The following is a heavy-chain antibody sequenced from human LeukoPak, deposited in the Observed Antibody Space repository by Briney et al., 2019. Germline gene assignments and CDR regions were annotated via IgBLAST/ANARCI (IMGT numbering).Heavy chain of an antibody. V-gene: IGHV4-34*01. CDR3: ARVTGYCSGGSCYPYIDY. CDR1: GGSFSGYY. D-gene: IGHD2-15*01. J-gene: IGHJ4*02. CDR2: INHSGST. Sequence: PSETLSLTCAVYGGSFSGYYWSWIRQPPGKGLEWIGEINHSGSTNYNPSLKSRVTISVDTSKNQFSLKLSSVTAADTAVYYCARVTGYCSGGSCYPYIDYWGQGTLVTVSS.